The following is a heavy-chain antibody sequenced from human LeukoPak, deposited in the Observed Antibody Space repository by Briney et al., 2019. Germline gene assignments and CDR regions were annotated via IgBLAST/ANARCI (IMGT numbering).Heavy chain of an antibody. CDR3: ARAGSSWSGDAFDI. CDR2: VSSSGIT. CDR1: GGSISRYY. Sequence: PSETLSLTCTVSGGSISRYYWSWIRQPAGKGLEWIGHVSSSGITNYNPSLKSRVTMSVDTSKNQFSLKLSSVTAADTAVYYCARAGSSWSGDAFDIWGQGTMVTVSS. J-gene: IGHJ3*02. V-gene: IGHV4-4*07. D-gene: IGHD6-13*01.